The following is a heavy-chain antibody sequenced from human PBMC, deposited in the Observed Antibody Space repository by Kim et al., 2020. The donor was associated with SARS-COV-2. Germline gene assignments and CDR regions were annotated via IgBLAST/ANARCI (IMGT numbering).Heavy chain of an antibody. V-gene: IGHV1-18*01. CDR3: ARAGEGRSNWFDP. J-gene: IGHJ5*02. Sequence: YAQKLHGRVTMTTDNTTSTAYMELRSLRSDDTAVYYCARAGEGRSNWFDPWGQGTLVTVSS. D-gene: IGHD6-19*01.